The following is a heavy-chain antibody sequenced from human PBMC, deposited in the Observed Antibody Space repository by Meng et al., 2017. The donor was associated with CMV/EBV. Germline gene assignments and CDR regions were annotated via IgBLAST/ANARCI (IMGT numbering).Heavy chain of an antibody. V-gene: IGHV1-69*05. J-gene: IGHJ6*02. Sequence: SVKVSCKASGGTFSSYAISWVRQAPGQGLEWMGGIIPIFGTANYAQKIQGRVTITTDESTSTAYMELSSLRSENTAVYYCATGPDIVVVPAAIDYYYYGMDVWGQGTTVTVSS. CDR1: GGTFSSYA. D-gene: IGHD2-2*01. CDR2: IIPIFGTA. CDR3: ATGPDIVVVPAAIDYYYYGMDV.